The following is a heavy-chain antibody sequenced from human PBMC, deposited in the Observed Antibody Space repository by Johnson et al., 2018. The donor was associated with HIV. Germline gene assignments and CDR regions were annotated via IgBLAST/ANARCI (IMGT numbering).Heavy chain of an antibody. V-gene: IGHV3-13*01. D-gene: IGHD4-23*01. CDR1: EFTFSAHD. CDR2: IGISGNT. J-gene: IGHJ3*01. CDR3: ARVSDDYGGNPAAWGAFDV. Sequence: VQLVVSGGALVQPGGSLRLSCSASEFTFSAHDMHWVRQTAGKGLEWVSGIGISGNTNYPGSVKGRFTISSDNAKNSLYLQMNNLRAEDTALYYCARVSDDYGGNPAAWGAFDVWGQGTMVTVSS.